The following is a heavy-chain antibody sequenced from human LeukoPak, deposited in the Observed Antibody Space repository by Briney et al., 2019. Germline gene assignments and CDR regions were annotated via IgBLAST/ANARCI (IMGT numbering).Heavy chain of an antibody. D-gene: IGHD3/OR15-3a*01. J-gene: IGHJ6*04. Sequence: GGSLRLSCVASGFSLRKYSLNWVRQRPGKGLEWVAHVSPTGTTHYADSVKGRFTISRENVRNSLSLQMHSLRPGDTAVYFCATAPFGTSDSTDVWGRGATVTVSS. CDR1: GFSLRKYS. V-gene: IGHV3-69-1*01. CDR2: VSPTGTT. CDR3: ATAPFGTSDSTDV.